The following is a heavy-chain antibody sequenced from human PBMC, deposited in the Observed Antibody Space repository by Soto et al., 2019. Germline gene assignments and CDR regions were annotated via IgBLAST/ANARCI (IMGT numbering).Heavy chain of an antibody. D-gene: IGHD3-9*01. J-gene: IGHJ4*02. CDR3: ARTSRIKTGHLDY. Sequence: PSETLSLTCAIPGYSIRTYNCWVWIRQPPGKGLEWIGYIYYTGTTYYNLSLKSRVSMSIDTATDQFYLNLGSVTAADTAVYYCARTSRIKTGHLDYLGQGILLTVSS. V-gene: IGHV4-28*01. CDR2: IYYTGTT. CDR1: GYSIRTYNC.